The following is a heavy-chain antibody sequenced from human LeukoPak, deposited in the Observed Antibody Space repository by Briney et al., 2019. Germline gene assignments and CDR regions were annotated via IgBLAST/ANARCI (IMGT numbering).Heavy chain of an antibody. CDR3: AKALALSSGWPYYYYYYYMDV. Sequence: GGSLRLSCAVSGFSVTTNYMSWVRQAPGKGLEWVAFIRYDGSNKYYADSVKGRFTISRDNSKNTLYLQMNSLRAEDTAVYYCAKALALSSGWPYYYYYYYMDVWGKGTTVTISS. D-gene: IGHD6-19*01. CDR2: IRYDGSNK. J-gene: IGHJ6*03. V-gene: IGHV3-30*02. CDR1: GFSVTTNY.